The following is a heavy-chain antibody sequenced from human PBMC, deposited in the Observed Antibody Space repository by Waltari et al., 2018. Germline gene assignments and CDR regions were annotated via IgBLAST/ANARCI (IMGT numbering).Heavy chain of an antibody. CDR3: ARAGRSWSHWYFDL. J-gene: IGHJ2*01. Sequence: QVQLQQWGAGLLKPSETLSLTCAVYGGSFSGYYWSWIRQPPGKGLEWIGEINHSGSTNYNPSLKSRVTISVDTSKNQFSLKLSSVTAADTAVYYCARAGRSWSHWYFDLWGRGTLVTVSS. D-gene: IGHD6-13*01. CDR1: GGSFSGYY. V-gene: IGHV4-34*01. CDR2: INHSGST.